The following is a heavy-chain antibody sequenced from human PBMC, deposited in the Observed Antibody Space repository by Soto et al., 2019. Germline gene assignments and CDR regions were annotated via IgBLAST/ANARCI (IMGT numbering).Heavy chain of an antibody. Sequence: GGSLRLSCAASGFTFSSYGMHWFRQAPGKGLEWVAVISYDGSNKYYADSVKGRFTISRDNSKNTLYLQMNSLRAEDTAVYYCAREADYVNWFDPWGQGTLVTVSS. CDR1: GFTFSSYG. CDR2: ISYDGSNK. J-gene: IGHJ5*02. V-gene: IGHV3-30*03. D-gene: IGHD4-17*01. CDR3: AREADYVNWFDP.